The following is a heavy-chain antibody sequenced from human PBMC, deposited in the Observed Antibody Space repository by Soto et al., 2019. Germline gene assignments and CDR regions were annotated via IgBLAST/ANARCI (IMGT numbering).Heavy chain of an antibody. CDR1: GFTFSSYA. D-gene: IGHD2-21*02. Sequence: EVQLLESGGGLVQPGGSLRLSCAASGFTFSSYAMSWVRQAPGKGLEWVSAISRSGGSTYYADSVKGRFTISRDNSKNTLYLQMNSLRAEDTAVYYCAIRIVVVTASDYWGQGTLVTVSS. V-gene: IGHV3-23*01. J-gene: IGHJ4*02. CDR3: AIRIVVVTASDY. CDR2: ISRSGGST.